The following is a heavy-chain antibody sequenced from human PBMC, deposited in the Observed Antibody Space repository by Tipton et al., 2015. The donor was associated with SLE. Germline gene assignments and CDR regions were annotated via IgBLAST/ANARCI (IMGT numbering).Heavy chain of an antibody. CDR3: ATTYYYDSSGYYPYFGY. CDR2: IYTSGST. J-gene: IGHJ4*02. CDR1: GGSISSYY. Sequence: LRLSCTVSGGSISSYYWSWIRQPAGKGLEWIGRIYTSGSTNYNPSLKSRVTMSVDTSKNQFSLKLSSVTAADTAVYYCATTYYYDSSGYYPYFGYWGQGTLVTVSS. V-gene: IGHV4-4*07. D-gene: IGHD3-22*01.